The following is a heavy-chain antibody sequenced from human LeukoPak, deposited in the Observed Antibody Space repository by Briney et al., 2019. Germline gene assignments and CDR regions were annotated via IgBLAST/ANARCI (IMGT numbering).Heavy chain of an antibody. V-gene: IGHV4-4*02. CDR1: GVSIIRTNW. J-gene: IGHJ4*02. CDR3: ARDRDVAVHHPFY. CDR2: IYYDGVT. D-gene: IGHD5-24*01. Sequence: SETLSLTCAVSGVSIIRTNWWIWVRPTPGRGLEWIGEIYYDGVTNYNPSLKSRVTISIDKSKNHFSLNLTSVTAAGTAVYYCARDRDVAVHHPFYWGQGTLVTVSS.